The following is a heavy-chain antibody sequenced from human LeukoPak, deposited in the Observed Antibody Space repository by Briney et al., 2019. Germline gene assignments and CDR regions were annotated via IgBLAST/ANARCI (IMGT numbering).Heavy chain of an antibody. D-gene: IGHD6-13*01. CDR3: ARVAPRYSSSWKIFDY. J-gene: IGHJ4*02. V-gene: IGHV1-46*01. Sequence: ASVKVSCKASGYTFTSYYMHWVRQATGQGLEWMGIINPSGGSTSYAQKFQGRVTMTRDMSTSTVYMELSSLRSEDTAVYYCARVAPRYSSSWKIFDYWGQGTLVTVSS. CDR2: INPSGGST. CDR1: GYTFTSYY.